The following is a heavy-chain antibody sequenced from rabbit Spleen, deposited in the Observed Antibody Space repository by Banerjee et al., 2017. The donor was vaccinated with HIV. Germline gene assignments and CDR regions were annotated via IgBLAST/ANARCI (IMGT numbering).Heavy chain of an antibody. CDR2: IYTGNTKT. Sequence: QSLEESGGDLVKPGASLTLTCTASGFSFSGSYWICWVRQAPGKGLEWIGCIYTGNTKTYYASWAKGRFTISKSSSTTVTLQMTSLTAADTATYFCARDTSSSFSSYGMDLWGPGTLVTVS. D-gene: IGHD1-1*01. CDR1: GFSFSGSYW. CDR3: ARDTSSSFSSYGMDL. V-gene: IGHV1S40*01. J-gene: IGHJ6*01.